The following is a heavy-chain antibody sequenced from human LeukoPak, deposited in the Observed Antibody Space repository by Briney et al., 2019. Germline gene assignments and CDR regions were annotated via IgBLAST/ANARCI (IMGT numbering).Heavy chain of an antibody. CDR1: GFTFSNAW. V-gene: IGHV3-15*01. CDR2: IKRKTDGGTT. J-gene: IGHJ4*02. CDR3: AAGLAKTDRDS. Sequence: GGSLRLSCAASGFTFSNAWMSWVRQAPGKGLEWVAQIKRKTDGGTTDYAAPVNGRFTISRDDSKNTLYLQMNSLKTEDTAVYYCAAGLAKTDRDSSRQGTLVTVSS. D-gene: IGHD6-19*01.